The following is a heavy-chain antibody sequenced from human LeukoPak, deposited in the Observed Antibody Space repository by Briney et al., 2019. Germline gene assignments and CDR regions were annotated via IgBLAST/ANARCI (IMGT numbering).Heavy chain of an antibody. CDR2: IDPSDSET. V-gene: IGHV5-51*01. J-gene: IGHJ4*02. CDR1: GYSFPSHW. Sequence: GESLKISCKASGYSFPSHWIGWVRHMPGKGLESMGIIDPSDSETRYTPSFQGQVTISVDESLTTAYLQWTSLKASDTAMYYCARQTAMGRSGDYWGQGTQVTVSS. D-gene: IGHD5-18*01. CDR3: ARQTAMGRSGDY.